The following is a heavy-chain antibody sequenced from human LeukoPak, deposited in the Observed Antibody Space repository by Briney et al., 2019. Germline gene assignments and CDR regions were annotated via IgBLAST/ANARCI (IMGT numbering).Heavy chain of an antibody. J-gene: IGHJ4*02. CDR2: IKQGGSEK. CDR3: ARVVGSSWYELGY. CDR1: GFTFSSYW. V-gene: IGHV3-7*01. D-gene: IGHD6-13*01. Sequence: GGSLRLSCAASGFTFSSYWMSWVRQAPGKGLEWVANIKQGGSEKYYVDSVKGRFTISRDNAKNSLYLQMNSLRAEDTAVYYCARVVGSSWYELGYWGQGTLVTVSS.